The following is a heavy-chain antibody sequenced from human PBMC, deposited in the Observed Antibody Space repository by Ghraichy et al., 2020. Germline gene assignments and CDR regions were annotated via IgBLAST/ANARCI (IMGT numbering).Heavy chain of an antibody. Sequence: SETLSLTCAVYGGSFSGYYWSWIRQPPGKGLEWIGEINHSGSTNYNPSLKSRVTISVDTSKNQFSLKLSSVTAADTAVYYCARVLRGYAIDYWGQGTLVTVSS. D-gene: IGHD5-18*01. CDR2: INHSGST. V-gene: IGHV4-34*01. CDR3: ARVLRGYAIDY. CDR1: GGSFSGYY. J-gene: IGHJ4*02.